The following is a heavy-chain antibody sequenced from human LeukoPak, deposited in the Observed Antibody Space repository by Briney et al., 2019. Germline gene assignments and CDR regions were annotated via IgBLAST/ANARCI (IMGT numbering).Heavy chain of an antibody. Sequence: GGSLRLSCAASGFSISSYAMYWVRQAPGKGLEYVSGIRSNGGSTNYVNSVKGRFTISRDNSKNTLYLQMASLRAEDMAVYYCARGGGYNWNWGYAFDIWGQGTMVTVSS. V-gene: IGHV3-64*01. CDR2: IRSNGGST. J-gene: IGHJ3*02. CDR1: GFSISSYA. CDR3: ARGGGYNWNWGYAFDI. D-gene: IGHD1-7*01.